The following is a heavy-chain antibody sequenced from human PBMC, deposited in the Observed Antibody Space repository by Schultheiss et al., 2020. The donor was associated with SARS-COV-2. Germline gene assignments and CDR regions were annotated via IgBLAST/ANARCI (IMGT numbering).Heavy chain of an antibody. D-gene: IGHD2/OR15-2a*01. CDR1: GFTFSNYE. CDR2: IWYDGSNK. Sequence: GESLKISCAASGFTFSNYELNWVRQAPGKGLEWVAVIWYDGSNKYYADSVKGRFTISRDNSKNTLYLQMNSLRAEDTAVYYCARALTLNFHYYYYYMDVWGKGTTVTVSS. V-gene: IGHV3-33*08. CDR3: ARALTLNFHYYYYYMDV. J-gene: IGHJ6*03.